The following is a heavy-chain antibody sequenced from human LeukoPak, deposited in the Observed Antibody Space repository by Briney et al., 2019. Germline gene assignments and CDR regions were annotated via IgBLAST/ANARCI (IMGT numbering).Heavy chain of an antibody. V-gene: IGHV4-59*12. J-gene: IGHJ4*02. Sequence: SETPSLTCTVSGGSISSYYWSWIRQPPGKGLEWIGYIYYSGSTNYNPSLKSRVTISVDTSKNQFSLKLSSVTAADTAVYYCARRRWRYSYGHWGQAYYFDYWGQGTLVTVSS. CDR1: GGSISSYY. D-gene: IGHD5-18*01. CDR2: IYYSGST. CDR3: ARRRWRYSYGHWGQAYYFDY.